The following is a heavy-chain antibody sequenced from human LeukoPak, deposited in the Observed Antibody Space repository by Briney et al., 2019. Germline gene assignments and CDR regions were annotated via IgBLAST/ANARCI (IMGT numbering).Heavy chain of an antibody. D-gene: IGHD2-15*01. V-gene: IGHV3-30-3*01. Sequence: PGGSLRLSCVGSGSTFNSYAVHWVRQAPGKGLEWVAVISYDGSINFYVASVKGRFTISRDNSKNTLYLQMNSLRAEDTALYFCARDRRYCGGGSCYFDYFFDYWGQGTLVTVSS. CDR3: ARDRRYCGGGSCYFDYFFDY. CDR2: ISYDGSIN. CDR1: GSTFNSYA. J-gene: IGHJ4*02.